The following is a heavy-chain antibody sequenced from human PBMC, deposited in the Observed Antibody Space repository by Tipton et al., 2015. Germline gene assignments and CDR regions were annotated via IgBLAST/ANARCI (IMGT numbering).Heavy chain of an antibody. CDR3: ARGDDILAYLYFDL. CDR1: GGSISSYY. D-gene: IGHD3-9*01. CDR2: IHYSGGT. J-gene: IGHJ2*01. Sequence: TLSLTCTVSGGSISSYYWSWIRQPPGKGLEWIGHIHYSGGTYYNPSLKSRVTISLDASKNQFSLNLTSVTAADTAVYYCARGDDILAYLYFDLWGRGTLVSVSS. V-gene: IGHV4-59*06.